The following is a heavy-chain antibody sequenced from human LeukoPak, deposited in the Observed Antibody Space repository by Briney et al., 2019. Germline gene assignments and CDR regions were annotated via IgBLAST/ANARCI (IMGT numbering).Heavy chain of an antibody. V-gene: IGHV3-21*01. CDR1: GFTFGDYA. Sequence: GGSLRLSCTASGFTFGDYAMSWVRQAPGKGLEWVSSISSSSSYIYYADSVKGRFTISRDNAKNSLYLQMNSLRAEDTAVYYCARTDYLGSASMDVWGQGTTVTVSS. CDR3: ARTDYLGSASMDV. D-gene: IGHD3-10*01. J-gene: IGHJ6*02. CDR2: ISSSSSYI.